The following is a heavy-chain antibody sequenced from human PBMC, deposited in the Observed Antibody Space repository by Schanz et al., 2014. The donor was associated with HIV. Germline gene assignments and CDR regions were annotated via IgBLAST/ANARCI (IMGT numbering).Heavy chain of an antibody. J-gene: IGHJ5*02. Sequence: QVQLVQSGAEVQKPGSSVKVSCKASGGTFSIYAISWVRQAPGQGLEWMGGIIHIFGTSNYAQKFQGRATITADESTSTAYMELSSLRSEDTAVYYCARRGPIAAIDFSLDPWGQGTLVTVSS. CDR2: IIHIFGTS. CDR3: ARRGPIAAIDFSLDP. CDR1: GGTFSIYA. D-gene: IGHD6-13*01. V-gene: IGHV1-69*01.